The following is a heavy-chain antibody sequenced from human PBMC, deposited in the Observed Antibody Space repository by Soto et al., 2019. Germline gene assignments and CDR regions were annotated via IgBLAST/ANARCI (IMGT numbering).Heavy chain of an antibody. V-gene: IGHV3-48*01. CDR2: ISSSSSTI. J-gene: IGHJ4*02. D-gene: IGHD6-13*01. CDR1: GFTFSSYS. CDR3: ARLYSSSWYYFDY. Sequence: GGSLRLSCAASGFTFSSYSMNWVRQAPGKGLEWVSYISSSSSTIYYADSVKGRFTISRDNAKNSLYLQMNSLRAEDTAVYYCARLYSSSWYYFDYWGQGTLVTVSS.